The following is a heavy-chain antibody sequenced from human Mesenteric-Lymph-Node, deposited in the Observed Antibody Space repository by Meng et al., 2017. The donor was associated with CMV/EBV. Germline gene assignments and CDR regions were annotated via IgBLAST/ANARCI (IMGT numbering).Heavy chain of an antibody. V-gene: IGHV3-23*01. CDR2: ISGSGGST. CDR3: AKVRNYYYGMDV. Sequence: GESLKIPCAASGFTFSSYAMSWVRQAPGKGLEWVSAISGSGGSTYYADSVKGRFTISRDNSKNTLYLQMNSLRAEDTAVYYCAKVRNYYYGMDVWGQGTTVTVSS. J-gene: IGHJ6*02. CDR1: GFTFSSYA.